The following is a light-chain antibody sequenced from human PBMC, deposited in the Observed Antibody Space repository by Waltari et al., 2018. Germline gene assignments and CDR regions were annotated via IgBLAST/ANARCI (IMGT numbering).Light chain of an antibody. CDR2: SNN. Sequence: QSVLTQPPSASGAPGQRVTISCSGSSSNIGSNPVNWYQQLPGTAPKLLIYSNNQRPAWVPDRVSASKSGTSESLAISGLQSEDEADYYCATWDNRLNGYVFGTGTKVSVL. J-gene: IGLJ1*01. CDR3: ATWDNRLNGYV. V-gene: IGLV1-44*01. CDR1: SSNIGSNP.